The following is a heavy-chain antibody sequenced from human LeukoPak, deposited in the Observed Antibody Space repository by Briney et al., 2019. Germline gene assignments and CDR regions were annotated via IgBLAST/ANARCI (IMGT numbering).Heavy chain of an antibody. V-gene: IGHV3-48*04. Sequence: GGSLRLSCAASGFTFSSYSMNWVRQAPGKGLEWVSYISSSSSTIYYADSVKGRFTISRDNAKNSLYLQMNSLRAEDTAIYYCAYGKNYDSSGSLFDYWGQGTLVTVSS. CDR3: AYGKNYDSSGSLFDY. CDR1: GFTFSSYS. D-gene: IGHD3-22*01. CDR2: ISSSSSTI. J-gene: IGHJ4*02.